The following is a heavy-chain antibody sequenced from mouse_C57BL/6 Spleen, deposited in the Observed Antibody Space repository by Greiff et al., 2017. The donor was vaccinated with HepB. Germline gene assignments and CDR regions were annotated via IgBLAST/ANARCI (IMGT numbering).Heavy chain of an antibody. D-gene: IGHD1-1*01. CDR3: ARSGDYGSGAY. J-gene: IGHJ3*01. Sequence: QVQLKESGPELVKPGASVKISCKASGYAFSSSWMNWVKQRPGKGLEWIGRIYPGDGDTNYNGKFKGKATLTADKSSSTAYMQLSSLTSEDSAVYFCARSGDYGSGAYWGQGTLVTVSA. V-gene: IGHV1-82*01. CDR1: GYAFSSSW. CDR2: IYPGDGDT.